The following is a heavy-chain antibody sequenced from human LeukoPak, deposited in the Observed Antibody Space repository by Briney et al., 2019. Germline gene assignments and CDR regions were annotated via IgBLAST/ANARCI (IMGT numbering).Heavy chain of an antibody. D-gene: IGHD2-21*02. CDR3: ARGREYCGGDCYTYHYHGVDV. Sequence: GGSLRLSCAASAFTFTTYSMNWVRQAPGKGLEWVSSISSGSGYKYYADSVKGRFTISRDNAKNSLYLQMNSLRAEDTAVYYCARGREYCGGDCYTYHYHGVDVWGQGTTVTVSS. J-gene: IGHJ6*02. CDR2: ISSGSGYK. V-gene: IGHV3-21*01. CDR1: AFTFTTYS.